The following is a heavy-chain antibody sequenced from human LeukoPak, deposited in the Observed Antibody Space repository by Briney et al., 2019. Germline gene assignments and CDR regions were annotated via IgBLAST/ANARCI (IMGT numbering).Heavy chain of an antibody. CDR3: AKDSSGSLYYFDY. D-gene: IGHD1-26*01. J-gene: IGHJ4*02. Sequence: GGSLRLSCAASGFTFDDYAMHWVRQAPGKGLEWVSGISWNSGSIGYADSVKGRFTISRDNAKNSLYLQMNSLRAEDTALYYCAKDSSGSLYYFDYWGQGTLVTVPS. V-gene: IGHV3-9*01. CDR2: ISWNSGSI. CDR1: GFTFDDYA.